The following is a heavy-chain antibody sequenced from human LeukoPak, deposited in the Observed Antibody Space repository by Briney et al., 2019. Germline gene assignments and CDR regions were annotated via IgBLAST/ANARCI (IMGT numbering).Heavy chain of an antibody. CDR1: GFTFSSYG. CDR3: ARDDNYYDSSGYCPD. D-gene: IGHD3-22*01. CDR2: IWYDGSNK. Sequence: SGGSLRLSCAASGFTFSSYGMHWVRQAPGKRLEWVAVIWYDGSNKYYADSVKGRFTISRDNSKNTLYLQMNSLRAEDTAVYYCARDDNYYDSSGYCPDWGQGTLVTVSS. V-gene: IGHV3-33*01. J-gene: IGHJ4*02.